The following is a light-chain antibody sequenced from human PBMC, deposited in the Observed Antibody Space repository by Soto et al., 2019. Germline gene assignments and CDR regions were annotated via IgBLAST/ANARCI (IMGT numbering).Light chain of an antibody. J-gene: IGLJ3*02. V-gene: IGLV1-44*01. CDR1: DSNIGSRP. CDR3: SAWDVSLNGRV. Sequence: QSVLTQPPSASGTPGQRVTISCSGSDSNIGSRPVNWYQQLPGTAPKLLIQANNQRPSGGPDRFSGSKSGTSASLAISGLQSEDEAAYYCSAWDVSLNGRVFGGGTKVTVL. CDR2: ANN.